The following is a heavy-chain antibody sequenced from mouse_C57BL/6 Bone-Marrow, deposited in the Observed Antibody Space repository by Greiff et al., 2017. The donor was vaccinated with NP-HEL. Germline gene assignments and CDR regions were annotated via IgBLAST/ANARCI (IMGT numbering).Heavy chain of an antibody. CDR3: ARSLRLYYAMDY. V-gene: IGHV5-12*01. CDR1: GFTFSDYY. CDR2: ISNGGGST. D-gene: IGHD1-2*01. Sequence: EVQLVESGGGLVQPGGSLKLSCAASGFTFSDYYMYWVRQTPEKRLEWVAYISNGGGSTYYPDTVKGRFTISRDNAKNTLYLQMSRLKSEDTAMYYCARSLRLYYAMDYWGQGTSVTVSS. J-gene: IGHJ4*01.